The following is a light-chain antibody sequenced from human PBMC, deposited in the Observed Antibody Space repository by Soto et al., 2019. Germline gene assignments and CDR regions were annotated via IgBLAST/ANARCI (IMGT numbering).Light chain of an antibody. CDR1: QSISRS. J-gene: IGKJ2*01. Sequence: EIVLTQSRAILSVSPGERATLSCRASQSISRSLAWYQQKPGQAPRLLISDASTRATGIPARFSGSGSGTEFTLTISSLQSEDFALYYCHQYNSWPPGTFGQGTKVDI. V-gene: IGKV3-15*01. CDR3: HQYNSWPPGT. CDR2: DAS.